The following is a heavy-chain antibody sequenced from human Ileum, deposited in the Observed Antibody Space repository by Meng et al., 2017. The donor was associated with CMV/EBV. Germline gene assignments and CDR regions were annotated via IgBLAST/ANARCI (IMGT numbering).Heavy chain of an antibody. Sequence: SVKVSCKASGGTFSSYAISWVRQAPGQGLEWMGGIIPIFGTANYAQKFQGRVTITTDESTSTAYMELSSLRSEDTAVYYCANTVTEYYFDYWGQGTLATVSS. V-gene: IGHV1-69*05. J-gene: IGHJ4*02. CDR1: GGTFSSYA. D-gene: IGHD4-11*01. CDR2: IIPIFGTA. CDR3: ANTVTEYYFDY.